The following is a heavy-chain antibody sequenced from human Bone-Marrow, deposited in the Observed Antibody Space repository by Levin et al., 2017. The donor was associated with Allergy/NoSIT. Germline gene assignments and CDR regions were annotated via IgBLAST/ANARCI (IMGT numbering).Heavy chain of an antibody. Sequence: ASVKVSCKASGYTFTSYYMHWVRQAPGQGLEWMGVINPSGDSTRYGQRFQGRVTMTSDTSTSTVYMKLSSLRSEDTAVYFCAKAAATVSVKSLSPTDVWGQGTTVTVSS. CDR3: AKAAATVSVKSLSPTDV. J-gene: IGHJ6*02. CDR1: GYTFTSYY. V-gene: IGHV1-46*01. CDR2: INPSGDST. D-gene: IGHD5-18*01.